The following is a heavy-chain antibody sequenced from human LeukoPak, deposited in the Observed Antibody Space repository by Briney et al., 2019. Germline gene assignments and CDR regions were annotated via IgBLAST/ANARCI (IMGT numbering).Heavy chain of an antibody. CDR2: IWYDGSKK. Sequence: GRSLRLSCAASGFIFSSHGLHWVRQAPGKGLEWVAVIWYDGSKKYYADFVKGRFTISRDNSKNTLHLQMNSLRAEDTALYYCARDRYGATPDAFDIWGQGTMVTVSS. CDR3: ARDRYGATPDAFDI. D-gene: IGHD4-17*01. CDR1: GFIFSSHG. J-gene: IGHJ3*02. V-gene: IGHV3-33*08.